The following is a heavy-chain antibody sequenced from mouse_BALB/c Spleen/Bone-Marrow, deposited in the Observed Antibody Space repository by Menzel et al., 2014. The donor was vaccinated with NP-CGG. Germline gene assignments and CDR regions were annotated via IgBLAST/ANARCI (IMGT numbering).Heavy chain of an antibody. J-gene: IGHJ2*01. CDR3: ATYDGTSFDY. CDR1: GDSITSGY. CDR2: ISYSGST. Sequence: EVKLMESGPSLVKPSQTLSLSCSVTGDSITSGYWNWIRKFPGNKLEYMGYISYSGSTYYNPSLKSRISIARDTSKNXFYLQLNSVTAEDTATYYCATYDGTSFDYWGQGTTLTVSS. D-gene: IGHD2-1*01. V-gene: IGHV3-8*02.